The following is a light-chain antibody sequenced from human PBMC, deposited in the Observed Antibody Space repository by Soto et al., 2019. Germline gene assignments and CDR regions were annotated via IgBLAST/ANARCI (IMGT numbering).Light chain of an antibody. CDR3: CSYTSSTTLL. Sequence: QSALTQPASVSGSPGQSITISCTGSRSDVGGYHYVSWYQQHPGEAPKLVISEVSNRPSGVSNRFSGSKSGNTASLTISGLQAEDEADYYCCSYTSSTTLLFGAGTKLTVL. CDR2: EVS. J-gene: IGLJ2*01. V-gene: IGLV2-14*01. CDR1: RSDVGGYHY.